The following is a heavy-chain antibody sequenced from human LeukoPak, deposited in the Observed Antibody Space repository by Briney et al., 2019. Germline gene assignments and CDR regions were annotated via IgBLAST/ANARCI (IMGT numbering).Heavy chain of an antibody. D-gene: IGHD2-15*01. CDR2: ISGYNGNT. V-gene: IGHV1-18*01. CDR3: ARDCSGGSCHFDY. CDR1: GYIFTSYG. Sequence: ASVEVSCKASGYIFTSYGISWVRQAPGQGLEWMGWISGYNGNTYSTQKLQGRVTMATDTSTFTSYMELRSLTSDDTAIYYCARDCSGGSCHFDYWGQGTLVTVSS. J-gene: IGHJ4*02.